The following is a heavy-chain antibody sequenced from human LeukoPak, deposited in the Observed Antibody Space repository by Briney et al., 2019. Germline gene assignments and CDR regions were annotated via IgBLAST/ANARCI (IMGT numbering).Heavy chain of an antibody. V-gene: IGHV4-59*01. CDR2: IYYSGST. D-gene: IGHD3-16*01. J-gene: IGHJ4*02. CDR1: GGSISSYY. Sequence: SETLSLTCTVSGGSISSYYWSWIRQPPGKGLEWIGYIYYSGSTNYNPCLKSRVAISDDTSKNQFSLKLSSVTAADTAVYYCARMGSYGPIDYWGQGTLVTVSS. CDR3: ARMGSYGPIDY.